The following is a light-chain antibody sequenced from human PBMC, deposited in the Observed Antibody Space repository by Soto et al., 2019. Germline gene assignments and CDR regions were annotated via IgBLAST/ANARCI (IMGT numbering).Light chain of an antibody. J-gene: IGKJ4*01. V-gene: IGKV1-39*01. CDR1: HSISSS. CDR2: GAS. CDR3: QQSDSIPFS. Sequence: DLQMTQSPSSLSSSIGDRVTITCRASHSISSSLNWYQQKPGKAPKFLIHGASSLQGGVPPRFSGGGSGTDFTLTINSLQPEDVATYYCQQSDSIPFSFGGGTKVEIK.